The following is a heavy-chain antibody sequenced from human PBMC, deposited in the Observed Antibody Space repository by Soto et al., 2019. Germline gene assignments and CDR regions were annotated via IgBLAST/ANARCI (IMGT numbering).Heavy chain of an antibody. Sequence: SVKVSCKASVGTFSSYAISWVRQAPGQGLEWMGGIIPIFGTANYAQKFQGRVTITADKSTSTAYMELSSLRSEDTAVYYCASPRELGLYDSYYYYGMDVWGQGTTVTVSS. V-gene: IGHV1-69*06. J-gene: IGHJ6*02. CDR3: ASPRELGLYDSYYYYGMDV. CDR1: VGTFSSYA. D-gene: IGHD1-26*01. CDR2: IIPIFGTA.